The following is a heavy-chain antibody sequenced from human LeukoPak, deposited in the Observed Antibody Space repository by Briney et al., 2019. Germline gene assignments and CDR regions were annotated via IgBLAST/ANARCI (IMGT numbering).Heavy chain of an antibody. V-gene: IGHV3-9*03. CDR1: GFTFDDYA. D-gene: IGHD2-8*02. CDR2: ISWNSGSI. J-gene: IGHJ3*02. Sequence: PGRSLRLSCAASGFTFDDYAMHWVRQAPGKGLEGVSGISWNSGSIGYADSVKGRFTISRDNAKNSLYLQMNSLRAEDMALYYCAKDEFVASDFTGAFDIWGQGTMVTVCS. CDR3: AKDEFVASDFTGAFDI.